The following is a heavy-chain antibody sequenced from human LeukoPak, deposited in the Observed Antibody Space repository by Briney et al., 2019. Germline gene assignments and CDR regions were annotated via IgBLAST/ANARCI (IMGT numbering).Heavy chain of an antibody. J-gene: IGHJ6*03. CDR2: ISSSSSYI. V-gene: IGHV3-21*01. CDR1: GFTFSDYN. CDR3: GSPYYYDSSGWYMDV. Sequence: GGSLRLSGAASGFTFSDYNMRWIRQAPGKGLEWVSSISSSSSYIYYADSMKGRFTISRDNAKNSLYLQMNSLRAEDTAVYYCGSPYYYDSSGWYMDVWGKGTTVTISS. D-gene: IGHD3-22*01.